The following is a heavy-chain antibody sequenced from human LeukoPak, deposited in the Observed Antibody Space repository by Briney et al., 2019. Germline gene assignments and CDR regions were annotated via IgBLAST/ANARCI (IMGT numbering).Heavy chain of an antibody. Sequence: GGSLRLSCAASGFTFSNAWMSWVRQAPGKGLEWVGRIKSKTDGGTTDYAAPAKGRFTISRDDSKNTLYLQMNSLKTEDTALYYCITFSMIVVVITDWGQGTLVTVSS. J-gene: IGHJ4*02. CDR3: ITFSMIVVVITD. D-gene: IGHD3-22*01. CDR2: IKSKTDGGTT. CDR1: GFTFSNAW. V-gene: IGHV3-15*01.